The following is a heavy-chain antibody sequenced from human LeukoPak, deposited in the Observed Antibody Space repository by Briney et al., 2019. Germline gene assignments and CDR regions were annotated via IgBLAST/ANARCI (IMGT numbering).Heavy chain of an antibody. V-gene: IGHV3-7*01. CDR2: IKNDGSKK. J-gene: IGHJ4*02. D-gene: IGHD1-1*01. CDR3: ASLNNDGY. CDR1: GFTFSNYW. Sequence: GGSLRLSCAASGFTFSNYWMSWVRQAPGKGLEWVANIKNDGSKKYYVDSVKGRFTISRDNAKNSLYLQMNSLRVEDTAVYYCASLNNDGYWGQGTLVTVPS.